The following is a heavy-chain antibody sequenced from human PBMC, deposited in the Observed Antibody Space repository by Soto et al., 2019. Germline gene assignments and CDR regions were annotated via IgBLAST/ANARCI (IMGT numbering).Heavy chain of an antibody. CDR1: GFTFSSFS. CDR3: ARAPVVVAAEYYFDN. J-gene: IGHJ4*02. V-gene: IGHV3-21*01. Sequence: EVQLVESGGGLVKPGGSLRLSCTASGFTFSSFSMNWGRPASGKGLEWVSSSSSNGSYIYYADSVKGQFTISRDNAKNSMYLQMNSLRAEDTAVYYCARAPVVVAAEYYFDNWGQGTLVTVSS. D-gene: IGHD2-15*01. CDR2: SSSNGSYI.